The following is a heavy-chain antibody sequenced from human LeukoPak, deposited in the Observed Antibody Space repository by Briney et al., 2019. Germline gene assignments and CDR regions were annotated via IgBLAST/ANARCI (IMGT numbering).Heavy chain of an antibody. Sequence: PSETLSLTSTVSGGSISSYYWSWIRQPPGKGLEWIGYIYYSGSTNYNPSLKSRVTISVDTSKNQFSLKLSSVTAADTAVYYCAREPLRYFDWLLPAFGAFDIWGQGTMVTVSS. D-gene: IGHD3-9*01. V-gene: IGHV4-59*01. CDR2: IYYSGST. CDR1: GGSISSYY. CDR3: AREPLRYFDWLLPAFGAFDI. J-gene: IGHJ3*02.